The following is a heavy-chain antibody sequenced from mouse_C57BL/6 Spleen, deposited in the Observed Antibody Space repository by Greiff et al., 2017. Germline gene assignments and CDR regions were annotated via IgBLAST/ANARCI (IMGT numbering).Heavy chain of an antibody. J-gene: IGHJ2*01. Sequence: QVQLKESGAELVRPGASVTLSCKASGYTFTDYEMHWVKQTPVNGLEWIGAIDPETGGTAYNQKFKGKAILTADKSSSTAYIALRSLTSEDSAVDYCARGGITTVVGADYWGQGTTLTVSS. D-gene: IGHD1-1*01. CDR2: IDPETGGT. CDR1: GYTFTDYE. V-gene: IGHV1-15*01. CDR3: ARGGITTVVGADY.